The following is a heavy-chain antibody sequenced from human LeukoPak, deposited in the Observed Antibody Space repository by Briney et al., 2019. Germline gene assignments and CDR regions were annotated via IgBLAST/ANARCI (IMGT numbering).Heavy chain of an antibody. D-gene: IGHD2/OR15-2a*01. CDR1: GFTFTNAW. CDR3: TTDGGSPTSRDY. Sequence: PGGSLRLSCAASGFTFTNAWMSWVRQAPGKGLEWVGRIKTKTDGGTTDYAAPVKGRFTISRDDSKNTLYLQMNSLKTEDTAVYYCTTDGGSPTSRDYWGQGTLVTVSS. V-gene: IGHV3-15*01. CDR2: IKTKTDGGTT. J-gene: IGHJ4*02.